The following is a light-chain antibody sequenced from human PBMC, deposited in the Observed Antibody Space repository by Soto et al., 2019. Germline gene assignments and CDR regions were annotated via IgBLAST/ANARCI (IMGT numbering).Light chain of an antibody. CDR2: VNGDGRH. J-gene: IGLJ3*02. CDR3: QTWGTGVQV. CDR1: NGHTTYA. V-gene: IGLV4-69*01. Sequence: QPVLTQSPSASASLGASVKLTCTLNNGHTTYAIAWHQHQPEKGPRFLMKVNGDGRHNKGDGIPDRFSGSSSGAERYLTISSLLSEDEGDYYCQTWGTGVQVFGGGTKLTVL.